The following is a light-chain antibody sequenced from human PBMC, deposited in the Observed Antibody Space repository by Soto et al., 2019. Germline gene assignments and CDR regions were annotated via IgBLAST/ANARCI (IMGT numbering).Light chain of an antibody. CDR1: SSNIGAGYD. J-gene: IGLJ3*02. CDR3: QSYDSSLSAWV. CDR2: ANS. V-gene: IGLV1-40*01. Sequence: QSVLTQPPSVSGAPGQRVTISCTESSSNIGAGYDVHWYQQLPGTAPKLLIYANSNRPSGVPDRFSGSKSGTSASLAITGLQAEDAADYYCQSYDSSLSAWVFGGGTKLTVL.